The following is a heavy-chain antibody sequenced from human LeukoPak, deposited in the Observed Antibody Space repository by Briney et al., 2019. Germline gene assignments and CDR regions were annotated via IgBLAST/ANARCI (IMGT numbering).Heavy chain of an antibody. CDR1: GGTFSSYA. D-gene: IGHD4-11*01. CDR2: IIPIFGTA. V-gene: IGHV1-69*05. CDR3: ARGGWTTVTVNWFDP. J-gene: IGHJ5*02. Sequence: SVKVSCKASGGTFSSYAISWVRQAPGQGLEWMGGIIPIFGTANYAQKFQGRVTITTDESTSTAYMELSSLRSEDTAVYYCARGGWTTVTVNWFDPWGQGTLVTVSS.